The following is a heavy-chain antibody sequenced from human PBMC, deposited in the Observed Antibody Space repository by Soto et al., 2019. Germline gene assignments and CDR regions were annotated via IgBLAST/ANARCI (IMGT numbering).Heavy chain of an antibody. CDR3: ARGRRRYYYDSSGYLTE. CDR2: INHSGST. D-gene: IGHD3-22*01. J-gene: IGHJ4*02. Sequence: QVQLQQWGAGLLKPSETLSLTCAVYGGSFSGYSWSWIRQPPGKGLEWIGEINHSGSTNYNPSLKSRVTISANTYKNQFSRKLSSVTAADTAVYYCARGRRRYYYDSSGYLTEWGQGTLVTVSS. CDR1: GGSFSGYS. V-gene: IGHV4-34*01.